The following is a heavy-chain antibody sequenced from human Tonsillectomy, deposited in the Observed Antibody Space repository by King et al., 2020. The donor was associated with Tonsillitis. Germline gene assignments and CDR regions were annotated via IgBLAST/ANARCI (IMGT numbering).Heavy chain of an antibody. J-gene: IGHJ6*02. Sequence: VQLVESGGGVVQPGRSLRHSCAASGFIFSSYGMHWVRQAPGKGLEWVAVISYDGSNNYYADSVKGRFTISRDNFKNTLYLQMNSVRAEDTAVYYCAKAYYGVWGGFYWRGMYVWGQGTTVTVSS. CDR3: AKAYYGVWGGFYWRGMYV. D-gene: IGHD4-17*01. CDR1: GFIFSSYG. V-gene: IGHV3-30*18. CDR2: ISYDGSNN.